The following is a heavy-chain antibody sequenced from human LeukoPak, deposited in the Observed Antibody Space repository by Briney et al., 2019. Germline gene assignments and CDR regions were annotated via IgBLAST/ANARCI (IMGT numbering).Heavy chain of an antibody. J-gene: IGHJ4*02. CDR2: ISYDGSNK. V-gene: IGHV3-30*18. CDR3: AKDKQVAYLRYYFDY. CDR1: GFTFSSYG. D-gene: IGHD5-12*01. Sequence: GGSLRLSCAASGFTFSSYGMHWVRQAPGKGLEWVAVISYDGSNKYYADSVKGRFTISRDNSKNTLYLQMNSLRAEDTAVYYCAKDKQVAYLRYYFDYWGQGTLVTVSS.